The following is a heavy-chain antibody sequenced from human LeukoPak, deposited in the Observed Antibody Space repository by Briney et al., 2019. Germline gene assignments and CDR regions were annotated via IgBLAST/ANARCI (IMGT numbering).Heavy chain of an antibody. CDR3: ARTPDATTVSLFYFDY. J-gene: IGHJ4*02. CDR1: GYTFTSYA. Sequence: ASVKVSCKASGYTFTSYAMHWVRQAPGQRLEWMGWINAGNGNTKYSQKFQGRVTITRDTSASTAYMELSSLRSEDTAVYYCARTPDATTVSLFYFDYWGQGTLVTVSS. CDR2: INAGNGNT. D-gene: IGHD4-17*01. V-gene: IGHV1-3*01.